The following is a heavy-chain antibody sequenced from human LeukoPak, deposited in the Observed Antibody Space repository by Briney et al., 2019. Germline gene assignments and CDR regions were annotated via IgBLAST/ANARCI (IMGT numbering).Heavy chain of an antibody. V-gene: IGHV3-66*01. D-gene: IGHD3-22*01. Sequence: PGGSLRLSCAASGFTVSSNYMSWVRQAPGKGLEWVSVIYSGGSTYYADSVKGRFTISRDNSKNTLYLQMNSLRAEDTAVYYCARDAFHYDSSGYYLGGYFDYWGQGTLVTVSS. CDR1: GFTVSSNY. J-gene: IGHJ4*02. CDR3: ARDAFHYDSSGYYLGGYFDY. CDR2: IYSGGST.